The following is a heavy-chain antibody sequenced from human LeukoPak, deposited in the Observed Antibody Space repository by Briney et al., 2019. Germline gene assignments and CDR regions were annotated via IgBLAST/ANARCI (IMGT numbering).Heavy chain of an antibody. Sequence: SVKVSCMAFNYTFTDYAITWVRQAPGQGLEWMGGIIPIFGRAKYAQKFQGRVTITADESTSTAYMEVNSLRSDDTAVYYCARGGTSGWRTPNDDYWGQGTLVTVSS. D-gene: IGHD6-19*01. J-gene: IGHJ4*02. CDR1: NYTFTDYA. CDR3: ARGGTSGWRTPNDDY. V-gene: IGHV1-69*13. CDR2: IIPIFGRA.